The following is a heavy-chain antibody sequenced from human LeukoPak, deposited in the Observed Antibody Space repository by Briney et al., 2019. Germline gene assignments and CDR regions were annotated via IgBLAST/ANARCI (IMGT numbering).Heavy chain of an antibody. CDR2: IYSGGST. CDR3: ARDWGGSYSGAFDI. J-gene: IGHJ3*02. Sequence: GGSLRLSCAASGFTVSSNYMSWVRQAPGKGLEWVSVIYSGGSTYYADSVKGRFTISRDNSKNTLYLQMNSLRAEDTAVYYCARDWGGSYSGAFDIWGQGTMVTVSS. CDR1: GFTVSSNY. V-gene: IGHV3-66*01. D-gene: IGHD1-26*01.